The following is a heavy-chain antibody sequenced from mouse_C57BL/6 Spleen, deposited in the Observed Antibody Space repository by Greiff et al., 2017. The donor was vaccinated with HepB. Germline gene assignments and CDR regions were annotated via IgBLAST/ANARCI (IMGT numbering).Heavy chain of an antibody. Sequence: VQLQQSGAELARPGASVKLSCKASGYTFTSYGISWVKQRTGQGLEWIGEIYPRSGNTYYNEKFKGKATLTADKSSSTAYMELRSLTSEDSAVYFCARGNYYYGSSYGFYYAMDYWGQGTSVTVSS. CDR3: ARGNYYYGSSYGFYYAMDY. CDR1: GYTFTSYG. V-gene: IGHV1-81*01. D-gene: IGHD1-1*01. J-gene: IGHJ4*01. CDR2: IYPRSGNT.